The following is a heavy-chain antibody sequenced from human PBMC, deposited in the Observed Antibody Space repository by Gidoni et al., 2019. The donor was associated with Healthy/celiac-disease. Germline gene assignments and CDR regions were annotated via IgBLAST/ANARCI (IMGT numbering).Heavy chain of an antibody. CDR3: ARGILKYQLLVND. V-gene: IGHV3-30-3*01. CDR1: GFTFSSYA. D-gene: IGHD2-2*01. J-gene: IGHJ4*02. CDR2: ISYDGSNK. Sequence: QVQLVESGGGVVQPGRSLRLSCAASGFTFSSYAMHWVRQAPGKGLEWVAVISYDGSNKYYADSVKGRFTISRDNSKNTLYLQMNSLRAEDTAVYYCARGILKYQLLVNDWGQGTLVTVSS.